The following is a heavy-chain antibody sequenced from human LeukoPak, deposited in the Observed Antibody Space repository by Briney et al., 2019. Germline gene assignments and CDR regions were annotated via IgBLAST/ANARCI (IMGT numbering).Heavy chain of an antibody. D-gene: IGHD6-13*01. J-gene: IGHJ4*02. Sequence: GESLRLSCAASGFTFSSYGMHWVRQAPGKGLEWVAVIWYDGSNKYYADSVKGRFTISRDNSKNTLYLQMNSLRAEDTAVYYCAREEQLAYYFDYWGQGTLVTVSS. CDR1: GFTFSSYG. CDR2: IWYDGSNK. CDR3: AREEQLAYYFDY. V-gene: IGHV3-33*01.